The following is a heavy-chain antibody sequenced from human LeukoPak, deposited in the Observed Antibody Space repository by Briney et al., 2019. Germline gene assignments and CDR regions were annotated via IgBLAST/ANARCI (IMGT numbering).Heavy chain of an antibody. Sequence: SVKVSCKASGGTFSSYAISWVRQAPGQGLEWMGGIIPIFGTANYAQKFQGRVTITADESTSTAYVELSSLRSEDTAVYYCARERHDYGDYVGAFDIWGQGTMVTVSS. D-gene: IGHD4-17*01. J-gene: IGHJ3*02. CDR2: IIPIFGTA. V-gene: IGHV1-69*13. CDR1: GGTFSSYA. CDR3: ARERHDYGDYVGAFDI.